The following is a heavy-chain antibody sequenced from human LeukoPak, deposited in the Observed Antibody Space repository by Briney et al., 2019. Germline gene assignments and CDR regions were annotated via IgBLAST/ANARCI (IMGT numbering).Heavy chain of an antibody. Sequence: GGSLRLSCATSGFTFSNAWMNWVRQAPGKGLEWVGRIRSNSDGGTIDYAAPVKGRFTLLRDDSKTTLYLQMNSLQTEDTAVYYCATDFYDSTWGQGTLVTVSS. V-gene: IGHV3-15*07. D-gene: IGHD3-22*01. CDR1: GFTFSNAW. J-gene: IGHJ5*02. CDR3: ATDFYDST. CDR2: IRSNSDGGTI.